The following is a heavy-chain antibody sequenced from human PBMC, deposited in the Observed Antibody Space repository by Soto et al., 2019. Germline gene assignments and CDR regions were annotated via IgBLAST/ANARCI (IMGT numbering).Heavy chain of an antibody. D-gene: IGHD2-15*01. CDR2: IYHSGST. Sequence: SETLSLTCAVSCYSITNGYYWGWIRQPPGQGLEWIGTIYHSGSTYYNPSLKTRVTISVDTSKNQFSLKLSSVTAADTAVYYCASELYCSGGSFSPLRGMDVWGQGTTVT. CDR1: CYSITNGYY. J-gene: IGHJ6*02. V-gene: IGHV4-38-2*01. CDR3: ASELYCSGGSFSPLRGMDV.